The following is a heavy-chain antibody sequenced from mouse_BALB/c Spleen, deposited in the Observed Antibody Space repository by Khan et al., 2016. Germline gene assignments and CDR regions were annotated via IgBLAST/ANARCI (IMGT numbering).Heavy chain of an antibody. CDR1: GYTFTNYG. CDR2: INTYSGES. CDR3: AGYRYSYGSSRYFDV. D-gene: IGHD1-1*01. J-gene: IGHJ1*01. Sequence: QIQLVQSGPELKRPGKTVKISCKASGYTFTNYGINWVKQAPGKGFKWMGWINTYSGESTYADDFKGRFAFSLETSANTAYLQINIHNNEDTATYFGAGYRYSYGSSRYFDVWGAGTTVTVSS. V-gene: IGHV9-3-1*01.